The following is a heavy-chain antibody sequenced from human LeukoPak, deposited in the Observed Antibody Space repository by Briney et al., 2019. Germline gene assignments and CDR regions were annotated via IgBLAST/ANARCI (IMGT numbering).Heavy chain of an antibody. V-gene: IGHV3-23*01. CDR3: AKDRSSIVVTYRVYGFDY. CDR1: GFTVSSNY. J-gene: IGHJ4*02. D-gene: IGHD2-21*01. Sequence: GGSLRLSCAASGFTVSSNYMNWVRQAPGKGLEWVSGISGSGGGTYYADSVKGRFTISRDNSKNTLYLQMNSLRAEDTAVYYCAKDRSSIVVTYRVYGFDYWGQGTLVTVSS. CDR2: ISGSGGGT.